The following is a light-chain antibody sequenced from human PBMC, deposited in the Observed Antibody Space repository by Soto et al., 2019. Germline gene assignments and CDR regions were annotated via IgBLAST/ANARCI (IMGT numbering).Light chain of an antibody. CDR1: QSVSSN. J-gene: IGKJ5*01. CDR2: GAS. Sequence: EIVMTQSPATLSVSPGERATLSCRASQSVSSNLAWYQQKPGQAPRLLFYGASTRATGIPARFSGSGSGTEFTLTISSLQSEDFAVYYCQQYNNWPRITFGQGTRLEIK. CDR3: QQYNNWPRIT. V-gene: IGKV3-15*01.